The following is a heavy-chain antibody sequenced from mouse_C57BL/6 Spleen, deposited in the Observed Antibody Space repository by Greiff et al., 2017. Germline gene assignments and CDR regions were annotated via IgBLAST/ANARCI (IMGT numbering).Heavy chain of an antibody. D-gene: IGHD1-1*02. V-gene: IGHV3-6*01. Sequence: ESGPGLVKPSQSLSLTCSVTGYSITSGYYWNWIRQFPGNKLEWMGYISYDGSNNYNPSLKNRISITRDTSKNQFFLKLNSVTTEDTATYYCARDQGSFHWYFDVWGTGTTVTVSS. J-gene: IGHJ1*03. CDR2: ISYDGSN. CDR3: ARDQGSFHWYFDV. CDR1: GYSITSGYY.